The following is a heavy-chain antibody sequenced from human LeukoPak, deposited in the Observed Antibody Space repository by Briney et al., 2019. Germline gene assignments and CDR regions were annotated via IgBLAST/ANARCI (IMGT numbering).Heavy chain of an antibody. D-gene: IGHD2-21*02. CDR2: IYYSGST. CDR3: ARIYCGGDCRGYYYHYYMDV. Sequence: PSETLSLTCTVSGGSISSSSYYWGWIRQPPGKGLEWIGSIYYSGSTYYNPSLKSRVTISVDTSKNQFSPKLSSVTAADTAVYYCARIYCGGDCRGYYYHYYMDVWGKGTTVTISS. V-gene: IGHV4-39*07. CDR1: GGSISSSSYY. J-gene: IGHJ6*03.